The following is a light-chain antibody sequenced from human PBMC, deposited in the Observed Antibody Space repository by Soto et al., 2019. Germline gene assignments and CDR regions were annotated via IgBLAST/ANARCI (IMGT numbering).Light chain of an antibody. CDR3: LQHHTYPVT. J-gene: IGKJ4*01. CDR2: AAS. CDR1: QAFRND. V-gene: IGKV1-17*01. Sequence: DIQMTQSPSSLSASVGDRVTITCRASQAFRNDLSWFQQKPGEAPKRLIYAASSLQSGVPSRFSGSGSGTEFTLTISSLQPEDSATYDCLQHHTYPVTFGGGTRVEIK.